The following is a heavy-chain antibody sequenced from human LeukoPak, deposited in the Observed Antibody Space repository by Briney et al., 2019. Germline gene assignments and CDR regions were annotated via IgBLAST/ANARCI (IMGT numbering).Heavy chain of an antibody. CDR2: ISGSGGST. Sequence: GGSLRLSCAASGFTFSSCAMSWVRQAPGKGLEWVSAISGSGGSTYYADSVKGRFTISRDNSKNTLYLQMNSLRAEDTAVYYCARALYDSSGYSSFDYWGQGTLVTVSS. V-gene: IGHV3-23*01. CDR1: GFTFSSCA. J-gene: IGHJ4*02. CDR3: ARALYDSSGYSSFDY. D-gene: IGHD3-22*01.